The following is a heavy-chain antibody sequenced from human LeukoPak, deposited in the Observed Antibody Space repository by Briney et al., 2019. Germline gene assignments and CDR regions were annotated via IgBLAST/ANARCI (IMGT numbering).Heavy chain of an antibody. CDR1: GGSISSGDYY. D-gene: IGHD3-3*01. V-gene: IGHV4-30-4*08. CDR2: IYYSGST. Sequence: SQTLSLTCTVSGGSISSGDYYWSWIRQPPGKGLEWIGYIYYSGSTYYNPSLKSRVTISVDTSKNQFSLKLSSVTAADTAVYYCASYDFWSVYLDYWGQGTLVTVSS. CDR3: ASYDFWSVYLDY. J-gene: IGHJ4*02.